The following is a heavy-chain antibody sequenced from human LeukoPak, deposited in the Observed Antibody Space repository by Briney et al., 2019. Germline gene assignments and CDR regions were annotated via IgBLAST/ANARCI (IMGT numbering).Heavy chain of an antibody. CDR3: ARDGFSSSWYVPFDY. J-gene: IGHJ4*02. D-gene: IGHD6-13*01. V-gene: IGHV4-61*02. CDR2: IYTSGGI. CDR1: GGSISSGSYY. Sequence: MSSETLSLTCTVSGGSISSGSYYGSWIRQPAGKGLEWIGRIYTSGGINYNPSLKIRVTMSVHTSKNESSMRLSSVTAADTAVYYCARDGFSSSWYVPFDYWGQGTLVTVSS.